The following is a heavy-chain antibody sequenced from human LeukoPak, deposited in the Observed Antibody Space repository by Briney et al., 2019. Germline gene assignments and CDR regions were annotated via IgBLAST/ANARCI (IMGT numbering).Heavy chain of an antibody. CDR2: IYHSGST. V-gene: IGHV4-38-2*01. CDR1: GYSISSGYY. CDR3: ASLAGTQYYYYYMDV. Sequence: SETLSLTCAVSGYSISSGYYWGWIRPPPGKGLEWIGSIYHSGSTYYNPSLKSRVTISVDTSKNQFSLKLSSVTAADTAVYYCASLAGTQYYYYYMDVWGKGTTVTVSS. J-gene: IGHJ6*03. D-gene: IGHD6-19*01.